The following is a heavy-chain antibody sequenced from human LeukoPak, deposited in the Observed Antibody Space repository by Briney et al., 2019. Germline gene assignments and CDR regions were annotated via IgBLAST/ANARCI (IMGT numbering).Heavy chain of an antibody. D-gene: IGHD3-3*01. J-gene: IGHJ6*03. CDR2: ISGSGGST. CDR3: AKDPLRFLEWLPPHYYYYMDV. Sequence: QPGGSLRLSCAVSGFTFSSYAMSWVRQAPGKGLEWVSAISGSGGSTYYADSVKGRFTISRDNSKNTLYLQMNSLRAEATAVYYCAKDPLRFLEWLPPHYYYYMDVWGKGTTVTVSS. V-gene: IGHV3-23*01. CDR1: GFTFSSYA.